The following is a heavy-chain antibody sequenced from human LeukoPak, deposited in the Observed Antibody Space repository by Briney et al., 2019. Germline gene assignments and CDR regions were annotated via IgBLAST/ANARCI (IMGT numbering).Heavy chain of an antibody. CDR3: AAWMGDFWSGYYFDY. D-gene: IGHD3-3*01. V-gene: IGHV4-59*01. J-gene: IGHJ4*02. CDR1: GGSISSYY. CDR2: IYYSGST. Sequence: KSSETLSLTCTVSGGSISSYYWSWIRQPPGKGLEWIGYIYYSGSTNYNPSLKSRVTISVDTSKNQFSLKLSSVTAADTAVYYCAAWMGDFWSGYYFDYWGQGTLVTVSS.